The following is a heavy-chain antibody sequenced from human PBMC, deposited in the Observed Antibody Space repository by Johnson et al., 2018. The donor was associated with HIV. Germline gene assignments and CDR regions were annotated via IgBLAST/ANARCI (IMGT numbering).Heavy chain of an antibody. D-gene: IGHD3-10*01. Sequence: VQLVESGGCVVRPGGSLRLSCAASGLTFDDYGMSWVRQAPGKGLEWVSGISWNGGSTGYADSVKGRFSISRDNAKNSLYLQMNSLRAEDTALYYCARFENTLSNAFDIWGQGTMVTVSS. CDR3: ARFENTLSNAFDI. CDR1: GLTFDDYG. J-gene: IGHJ3*02. CDR2: ISWNGGST. V-gene: IGHV3-20*04.